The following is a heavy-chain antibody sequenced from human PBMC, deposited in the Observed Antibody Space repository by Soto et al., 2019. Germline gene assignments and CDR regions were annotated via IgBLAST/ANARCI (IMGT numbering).Heavy chain of an antibody. J-gene: IGHJ6*02. CDR2: ISYDGSNK. CDR1: GFTFSSYA. CDR3: ARSYGDRYYYYAMDV. D-gene: IGHD4-17*01. Sequence: PGGSLRLSCAASGFTFSSYAMHWVRQAPGKGLEWVAVISYDGSNKYYADSVKGRFTISRDNSKNTLYLQMNSLRAEDTAVYYCARSYGDRYYYYAMDVWGQGTTVTVSS. V-gene: IGHV3-30-3*01.